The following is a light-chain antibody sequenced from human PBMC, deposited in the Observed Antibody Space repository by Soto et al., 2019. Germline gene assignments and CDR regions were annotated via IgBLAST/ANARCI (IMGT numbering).Light chain of an antibody. Sequence: DIQMTQSLSSLSASVGDRVIITCRASQNINNYLNWYQQKPGKAPKLLIYAASNLQSGVPSRFSGSGSGTDFTLTINGLQPEDFATYHCQQSYSTPYTFGQGTMLEIE. CDR1: QNINNY. J-gene: IGKJ2*01. CDR3: QQSYSTPYT. CDR2: AAS. V-gene: IGKV1-39*01.